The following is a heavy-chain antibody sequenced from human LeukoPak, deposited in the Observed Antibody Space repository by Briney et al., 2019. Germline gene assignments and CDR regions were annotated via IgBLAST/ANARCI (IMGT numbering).Heavy chain of an antibody. CDR2: LYTGGET. V-gene: IGHV3-53*01. CDR1: GFSVSNNY. Sequence: PGGSLRLSCAASGFSVSNNYMIWVRQAPGKGLEWVSLLYTGGETNYADSVKARFTISRDNSKNTVSLQMNSLRAEDTAVYYCARGFAPAYNFGVFDGWGQGTLVTVSS. CDR3: ARGFAPAYNFGVFDG. D-gene: IGHD5-18*01. J-gene: IGHJ4*02.